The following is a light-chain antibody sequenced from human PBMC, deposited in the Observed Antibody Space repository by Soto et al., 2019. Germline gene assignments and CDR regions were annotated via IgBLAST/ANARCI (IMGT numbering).Light chain of an antibody. Sequence: EIVLTQSPGTLSVSPGERSTLSCRASQIVSSKLAWYQQKPGQAPRLLFYGASTGATGIPARFSGSGSETEYTISISSLPSEDFAVYYCQQYNNWPGTFGQGTKVEIK. CDR3: QQYNNWPGT. CDR1: QIVSSK. V-gene: IGKV3-15*01. CDR2: GAS. J-gene: IGKJ1*01.